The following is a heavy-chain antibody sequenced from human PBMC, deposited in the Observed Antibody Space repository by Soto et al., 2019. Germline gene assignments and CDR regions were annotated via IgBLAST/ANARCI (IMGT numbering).Heavy chain of an antibody. Sequence: ASLKVSCKASGYTFTGYYMHWVRQAPGQGLEWMGWINPNSGGTNYAQKFQGRVTMTRDTSISTAYMELSRLRSDDTAVYYCARDREAMIDQYIWGYWGQGTLVTVS. V-gene: IGHV1-2*02. CDR3: ARDREAMIDQYIWGY. D-gene: IGHD3-22*01. CDR2: INPNSGGT. J-gene: IGHJ4*02. CDR1: GYTFTGYY.